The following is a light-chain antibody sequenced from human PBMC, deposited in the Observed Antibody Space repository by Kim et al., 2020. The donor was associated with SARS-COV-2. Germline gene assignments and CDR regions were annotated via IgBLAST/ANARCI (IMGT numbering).Light chain of an antibody. V-gene: IGKV3-15*01. CDR2: GAS. J-gene: IGKJ1*01. CDR1: QGVSSN. Sequence: SVSPEERPTLSCAARQGVSSNLAWYQHKPGQAPRLLIYGASTRANGIPPRFSGSGSGTEFTLTISSLQSEGLAVYYCQQSNTSPWRFGQGTKVEI. CDR3: QQSNTSPWR.